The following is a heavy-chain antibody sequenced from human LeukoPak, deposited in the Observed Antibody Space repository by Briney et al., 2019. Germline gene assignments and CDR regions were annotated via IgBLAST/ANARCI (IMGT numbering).Heavy chain of an antibody. D-gene: IGHD3-22*01. CDR3: ARVPYYYASSGYTNWFDP. CDR1: GYTFTSYA. J-gene: IGHJ5*02. V-gene: IGHV7-4-1*02. CDR2: INTNTGNP. Sequence: GASVKVSCKASGYTFTSYAMNWVRQAPGQGLEWMGWINTNTGNPTYAQGFTGRFVFSLDTSVSTAYLQISSLKAEDTAVYYCARVPYYYASSGYTNWFDPWGQGTLVTVSS.